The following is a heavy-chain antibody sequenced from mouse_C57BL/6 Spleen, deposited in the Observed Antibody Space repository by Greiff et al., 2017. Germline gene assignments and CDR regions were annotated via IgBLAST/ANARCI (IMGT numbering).Heavy chain of an antibody. V-gene: IGHV1-81*01. CDR3: ARDYYGSSFYFDY. J-gene: IGHJ2*01. CDR2: IYPRSGNT. D-gene: IGHD1-1*01. Sequence: QVQLQQSGAELARPGASVKLSCKASGYTFTSYGISWEKQRTGQGLEWIGEIYPRSGNTYYNEKFKGKATLTADKSSSTAYMELRSLTSEDSAVYFCARDYYGSSFYFDYWGQGTTLTVSS. CDR1: GYTFTSYG.